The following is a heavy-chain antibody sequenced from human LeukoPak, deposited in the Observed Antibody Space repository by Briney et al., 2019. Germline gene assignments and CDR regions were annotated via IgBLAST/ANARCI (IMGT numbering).Heavy chain of an antibody. CDR2: IYSGGST. V-gene: IGHV3-66*01. CDR1: GFTVSSNY. J-gene: IGHJ4*01. Sequence: GGSLRLSRAASGFTVSSNYMSWVCQAPGKGLEWVSVIYSGGSTYYADSVKGRFTISRDNSKKTLYLQMNSLRAEDTAVYYCARDLTAYFDCWGQGTLVTVSS. D-gene: IGHD3-16*01. CDR3: ARDLTAYFDC.